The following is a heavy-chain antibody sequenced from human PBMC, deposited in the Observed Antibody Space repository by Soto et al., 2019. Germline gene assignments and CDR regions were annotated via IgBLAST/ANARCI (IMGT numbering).Heavy chain of an antibody. V-gene: IGHV1-2*04. CDR1: GYTFTGYY. Sequence: ASVKVSCKASGYTFTGYYMHWVRQAPGQGLEWMGWINPNSGGTNYAQKFQGWVTMTRDTSISTAYMELSRLRSDDTAVYYCARGPEVVPAAIPHYYYYMDVWGKGTTVTVSS. D-gene: IGHD2-2*01. CDR2: INPNSGGT. CDR3: ARGPEVVPAAIPHYYYYMDV. J-gene: IGHJ6*03.